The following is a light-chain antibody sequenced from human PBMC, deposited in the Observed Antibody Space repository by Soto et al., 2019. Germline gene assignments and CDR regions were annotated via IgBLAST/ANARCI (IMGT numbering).Light chain of an antibody. V-gene: IGLV2-14*03. CDR2: DVS. CDR1: SSDVGGYNY. CDR3: SSYTTSKTRQIV. J-gene: IGLJ1*01. Sequence: QSALTQPASVSGSPGQSITISCTGTSSDVGGYNYVSWYQHHPGKAPKLMIFDVSNRPSGVSNRFSGSKSGNTASLTISGLQPEDEADYYCSSYTTSKTRQIVFG.